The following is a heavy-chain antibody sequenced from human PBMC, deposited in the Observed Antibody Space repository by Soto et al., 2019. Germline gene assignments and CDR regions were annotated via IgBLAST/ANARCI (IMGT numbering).Heavy chain of an antibody. CDR2: IYYSGST. V-gene: IGHV4-31*03. Sequence: QVQLQESGPGLVKPSQTLSLTCTVSGGSISSGGYYWSWIRQHPGKGLEWIGYIYYSGSTYSNPSIKSRVTISVDTSKNQFSLKLSSVTAADTAVYSCARGDRYLSGYDFGLYWGQGTLVTVSS. D-gene: IGHD5-12*01. J-gene: IGHJ4*02. CDR3: ARGDRYLSGYDFGLY. CDR1: GGSISSGGYY.